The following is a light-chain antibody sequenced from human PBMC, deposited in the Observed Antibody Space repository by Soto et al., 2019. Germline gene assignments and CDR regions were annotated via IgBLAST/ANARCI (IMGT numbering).Light chain of an antibody. J-gene: IGLJ3*02. Sequence: QSVLTQPPSVSGAPGQRVTLSCTGNSSNLGAGYDVHWYQQLPGAAPKLVIFGNRNRPSGVPERFSGSKSGTSASLAITGLQAEDEADYYCGARLNSLSRSWVFGGGTKLTVL. CDR2: GNR. V-gene: IGLV1-40*01. CDR1: SSNLGAGYD. CDR3: GARLNSLSRSWV.